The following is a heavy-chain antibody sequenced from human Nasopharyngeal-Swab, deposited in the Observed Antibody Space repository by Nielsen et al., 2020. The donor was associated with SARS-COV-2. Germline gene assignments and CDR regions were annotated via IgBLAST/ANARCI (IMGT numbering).Heavy chain of an antibody. CDR2: IWYDGVNK. CDR1: GFTFISYG. Sequence: GSLRLSCAASGFTFISYGLHWVRQAPGKGLEWVAFIWYDGVNKYYADSVKGRFTISRDNSKNTVFLQMNNLRVEDTAMYYCARDSNYYGSGSDAFNLWGQGTLVTVSS. J-gene: IGHJ3*01. CDR3: ARDSNYYGSGSDAFNL. D-gene: IGHD3-10*01. V-gene: IGHV3-33*01.